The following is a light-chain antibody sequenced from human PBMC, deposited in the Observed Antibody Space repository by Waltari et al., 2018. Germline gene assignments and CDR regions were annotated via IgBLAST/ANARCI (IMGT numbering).Light chain of an antibody. CDR3: QQRRNWPLT. Sequence: EIVLTQSPATLSLSPGERATLSCRASQSDSYYLAWYQQRPGQAPRLLIYDTSHRATGIPDRFSGSGSETDFTLTISSLEPEDFAVYYCQQRRNWPLTFGGGTKVEIK. J-gene: IGKJ4*01. CDR1: QSDSYY. V-gene: IGKV3-11*01. CDR2: DTS.